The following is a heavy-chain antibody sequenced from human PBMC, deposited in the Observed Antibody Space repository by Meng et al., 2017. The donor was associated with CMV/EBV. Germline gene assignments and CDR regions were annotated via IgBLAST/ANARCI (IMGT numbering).Heavy chain of an antibody. CDR1: GYTFTSYG. J-gene: IGHJ4*02. CDR2: ISAYNGNT. Sequence: ASVKVSCKASGYTFTSYGISWVRQAPGQGLEWMGWISAYNGNTNYAQKLQGRVTMTTDTSTSTAYMELRSLRSDDTAVYYCARVFIVVVPAAMDPPDCWGQGTLVTVSS. V-gene: IGHV1-18*01. CDR3: ARVFIVVVPAAMDPPDC. D-gene: IGHD2-2*01.